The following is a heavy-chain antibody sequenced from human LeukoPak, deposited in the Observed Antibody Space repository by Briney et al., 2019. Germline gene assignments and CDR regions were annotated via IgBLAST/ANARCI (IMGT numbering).Heavy chain of an antibody. D-gene: IGHD2-21*02. J-gene: IGHJ3*02. CDR2: IIPSFGTA. CDR3: AKWCGDCHLSYAFDI. V-gene: IGHV1-69*05. Sequence: EASVKVSCKASGGTFSSYAISWVRQAPGQGLEWMGGIIPSFGTANYAQKFQGRVTITTDESTSTAYMELSRLRSEDTVVYYSAKWCGDCHLSYAFDIWGQGTMVTVSS. CDR1: GGTFSSYA.